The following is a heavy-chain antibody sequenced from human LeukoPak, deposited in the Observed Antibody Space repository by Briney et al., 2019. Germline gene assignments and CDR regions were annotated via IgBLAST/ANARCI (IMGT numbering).Heavy chain of an antibody. J-gene: IGHJ4*02. CDR3: ARDSGFSGTQRGEY. CDR2: ISGGST. V-gene: IGHV3-38-3*01. D-gene: IGHD3/OR15-3a*01. CDR1: GFTVSSNE. Sequence: GGSLRLSCAASGFTVSSNEMSWVRQAPGKGLEWVPSISGGSTYYADSRKGRFTISRDNSKNTLHLQMNSLRAEDTAVYYCARDSGFSGTQRGEYWGQGTLVTVSS.